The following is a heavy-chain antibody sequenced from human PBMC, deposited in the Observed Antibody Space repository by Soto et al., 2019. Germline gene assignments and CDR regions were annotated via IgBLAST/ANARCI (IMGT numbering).Heavy chain of an antibody. CDR2: NNPSGGST. CDR3: ARSQIAAAGHYYYGMDV. Sequence: ASVKVSCKASGYTFTSYYMHWVRQAPGQGLEWMGINNPSGGSTSYAQKFQGRVTMTRDTSTSTVYMELSSLRSEDTAVYYCARSQIAAAGHYYYGMDVWGQGTTVTVSS. V-gene: IGHV1-46*01. D-gene: IGHD6-13*01. J-gene: IGHJ6*02. CDR1: GYTFTSYY.